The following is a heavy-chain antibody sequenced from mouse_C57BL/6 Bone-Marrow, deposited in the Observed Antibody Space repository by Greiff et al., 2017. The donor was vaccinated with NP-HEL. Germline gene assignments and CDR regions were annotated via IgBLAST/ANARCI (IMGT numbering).Heavy chain of an antibody. CDR2: ISDGGSYT. Sequence: EVQLVESGGGLVKPGGSLKLSCAASGFTFSSYAMSWVRQTPEQRLEWVATISDGGSYTYYPDNVKGRFTISRDNAKNNLYLQMSHLKSEDTAMYYCARAGDYGSSPFYAMDYWGQGTSVTVSS. D-gene: IGHD1-1*01. V-gene: IGHV5-4*01. CDR3: ARAGDYGSSPFYAMDY. J-gene: IGHJ4*01. CDR1: GFTFSSYA.